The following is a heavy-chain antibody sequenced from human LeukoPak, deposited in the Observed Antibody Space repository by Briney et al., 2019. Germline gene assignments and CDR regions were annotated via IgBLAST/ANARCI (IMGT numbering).Heavy chain of an antibody. CDR1: GFSVSSNY. J-gene: IGHJ4*02. D-gene: IGHD1/OR15-1a*01. Sequence: GGSLRLSCAASGFSVSSNYMNWVRQAPGEGLEWVSVIYSDGRTYYADSVKGRFAISRDNSKNTLFLQMNSLRAEDTAVYYCARDMNMGYWGQGTLVTVSS. CDR2: IYSDGRT. CDR3: ARDMNMGY. V-gene: IGHV3-53*01.